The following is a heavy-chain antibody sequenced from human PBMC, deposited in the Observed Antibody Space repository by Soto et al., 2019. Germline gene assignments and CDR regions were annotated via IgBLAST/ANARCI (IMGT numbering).Heavy chain of an antibody. V-gene: IGHV3-74*01. D-gene: IGHD2-2*01. Sequence: GGSLRLSCAASGFTFSSYWMHWVRQAPGKGLVWVSRINSDGSSTSYADSVKGRFTISRDNAKDTLYLQMNSLRAEDTDVYYCAREGCSSTSCYSDGMDVWGQGTTVTVSS. CDR3: AREGCSSTSCYSDGMDV. J-gene: IGHJ6*02. CDR1: GFTFSSYW. CDR2: INSDGSST.